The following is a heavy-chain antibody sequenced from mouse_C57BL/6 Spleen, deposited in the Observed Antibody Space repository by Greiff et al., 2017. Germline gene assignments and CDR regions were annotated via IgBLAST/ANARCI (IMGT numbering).Heavy chain of an antibody. CDR1: GYTFTSYG. Sequence: QVQLQQSGAELARPGASVKLSCKASGYTFTSYGISWVKQRTGQGLEWIGEIYPRSGNTYYNEKFKGKATLTADKSSSTAYMELRSLTSEDSAVYFCVGYVNFDYWGQGTTRTVSS. J-gene: IGHJ2*01. CDR2: IYPRSGNT. CDR3: VGYVNFDY. D-gene: IGHD3-1*01. V-gene: IGHV1-81*01.